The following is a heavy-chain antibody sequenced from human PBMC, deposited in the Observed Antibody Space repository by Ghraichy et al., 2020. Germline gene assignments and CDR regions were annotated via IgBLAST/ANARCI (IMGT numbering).Heavy chain of an antibody. V-gene: IGHV4-39*01. Sequence: SETLSLTCTVSGGSISSINYYWGWIRQPPGKGLEWIGTIYYSGNTYYNPSLKSRVTTSVDTSKNQFSLKLSSVTAADTAVYYCARRRDDRSTGWRDWYFDLWGRGTLVTVSS. CDR2: IYYSGNT. J-gene: IGHJ2*01. D-gene: IGHD6-19*01. CDR1: GGSISSINYY. CDR3: ARRRDDRSTGWRDWYFDL.